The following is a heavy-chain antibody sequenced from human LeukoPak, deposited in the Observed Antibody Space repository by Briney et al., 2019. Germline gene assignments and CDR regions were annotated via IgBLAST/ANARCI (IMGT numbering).Heavy chain of an antibody. Sequence: ASVKVSCKVSGYTLTELSMHWVRQAPGKGREWMGDFYPEDGETIYAQKFQGRVTMTEDTSTDTAYMELSSLRSEDTAVYYCATGYCTNGVCYFSNWFDPWGQGTLVTVSS. D-gene: IGHD2-8*01. J-gene: IGHJ5*02. CDR3: ATGYCTNGVCYFSNWFDP. CDR1: GYTLTELS. CDR2: FYPEDGET. V-gene: IGHV1-24*01.